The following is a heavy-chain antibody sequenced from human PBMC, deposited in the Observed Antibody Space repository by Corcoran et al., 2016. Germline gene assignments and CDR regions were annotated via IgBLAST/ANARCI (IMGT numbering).Heavy chain of an antibody. CDR1: GFPFSSYG. Sequence: QVQPVDSGGGVVQPGRSLRLSCAASGFPFSSYGMHSVRQAPGKGLEWVAVIWYDGSNKYYADSVKGRFTISRDNSKNTLYLQMNSLRAEDTAVYYCARGSGIASHYFDYWGQGTLVTVSS. CDR3: ARGSGIASHYFDY. V-gene: IGHV3-33*01. D-gene: IGHD2-2*01. J-gene: IGHJ4*02. CDR2: IWYDGSNK.